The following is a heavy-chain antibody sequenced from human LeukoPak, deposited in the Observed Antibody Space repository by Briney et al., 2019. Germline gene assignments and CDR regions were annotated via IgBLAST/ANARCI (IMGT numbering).Heavy chain of an antibody. CDR3: ARVGCSSTSCTIPDY. V-gene: IGHV3-74*01. CDR2: INSDGSDT. D-gene: IGHD2-2*01. J-gene: IGHJ4*02. Sequence: GGSLRLSCAASGFTFSSYWMHWVRQAPGKGLVWVSRINSDGSDTTYADSVEGRFTISRDNAKNTLYLQMNSLRAEDTAVYYCARVGCSSTSCTIPDYWGQGTLVTVSS. CDR1: GFTFSSYW.